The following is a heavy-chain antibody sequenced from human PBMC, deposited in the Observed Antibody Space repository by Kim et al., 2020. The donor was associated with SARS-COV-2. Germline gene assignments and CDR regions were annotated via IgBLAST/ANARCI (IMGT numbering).Heavy chain of an antibody. CDR1: GFSVSSNH. D-gene: IGHD6-19*01. J-gene: IGHJ3*02. Sequence: GGSLRLSCAASGFSVSSNHMSWVRQAPGKGLEWVSVIYSGGSTYYADSVTGRFTISRDTSKNTLYLQMNSLRAEDTAVYYCARISSGWYGDAFDIWGQGTMVTVSS. CDR3: ARISSGWYGDAFDI. CDR2: IYSGGST. V-gene: IGHV3-66*01.